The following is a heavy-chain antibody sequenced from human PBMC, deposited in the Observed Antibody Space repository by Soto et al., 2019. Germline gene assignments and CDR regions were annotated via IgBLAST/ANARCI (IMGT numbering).Heavy chain of an antibody. CDR3: ARVSSAVRFVDY. V-gene: IGHV1-8*01. CDR2: MNPNSGNT. J-gene: IGHJ4*02. Sequence: VKVSCKASGYTFTNYDINWVRQATGQGLEWMGWMNPNSGNTGYAQKFRGRVTMARNTSISTAYMELSSLRSEDTAVYYCARVSSAVRFVDYWGQGTLVTVSS. D-gene: IGHD3-22*01. CDR1: GYTFTNYD.